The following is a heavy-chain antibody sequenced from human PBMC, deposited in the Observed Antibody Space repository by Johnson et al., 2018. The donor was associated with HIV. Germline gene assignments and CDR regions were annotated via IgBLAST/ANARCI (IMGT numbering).Heavy chain of an antibody. CDR3: ARDRAVPDDGYNDYAFDI. CDR1: GFTFSNYG. V-gene: IGHV3-30*03. Sequence: VQLVESGGGLVQPGGSLRLSCAASGFTFSNYGMHWVRQAPGKGLEWVAVISYDGSNEYYAEFVKGRFTISRDNSKNTLYLQMNSLRAEDTAVYYCARDRAVPDDGYNDYAFDIWGQGTMVTVSS. D-gene: IGHD5-24*01. CDR2: ISYDGSNE. J-gene: IGHJ3*02.